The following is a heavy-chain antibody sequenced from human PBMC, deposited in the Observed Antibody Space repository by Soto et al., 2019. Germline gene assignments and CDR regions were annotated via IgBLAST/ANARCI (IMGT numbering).Heavy chain of an antibody. CDR1: GYTFTAYY. D-gene: IGHD4-17*01. J-gene: IGHJ5*02. Sequence: QVQLVQSGADVKKPGASVKISCKASGYTFTAYYMHWVRQAPGLGLEWVGVINPSGGSKNYAQRFQGRVTMTSDTSTSTVYMELSSLRTDDTAVYYCARVTVPTSVTTSNWFDPWGQGTLVTVSS. CDR3: ARVTVPTSVTTSNWFDP. V-gene: IGHV1-46*01. CDR2: INPSGGSK.